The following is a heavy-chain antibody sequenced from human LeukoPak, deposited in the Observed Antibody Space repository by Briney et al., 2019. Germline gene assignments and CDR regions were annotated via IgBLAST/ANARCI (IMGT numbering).Heavy chain of an antibody. V-gene: IGHV4-34*01. CDR1: GGSFSGYY. D-gene: IGHD2-15*01. Sequence: PSETLSLTCGVFGGSFSGYYCNWIRQAPGRGLEWIGEITHNGTTNFNPSLKSRVSISMDSTKNHFSLKLSSVAAADTAVYYCALGYCSGGSCYTAPGLHYYFDYWGQGTLVTVSS. CDR2: ITHNGTT. J-gene: IGHJ4*02. CDR3: ALGYCSGGSCYTAPGLHYYFDY.